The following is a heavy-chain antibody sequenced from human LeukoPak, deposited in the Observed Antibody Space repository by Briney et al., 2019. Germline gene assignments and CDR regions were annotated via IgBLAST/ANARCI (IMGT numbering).Heavy chain of an antibody. V-gene: IGHV4-34*01. CDR2: INHSGSI. CDR1: GGSFSGYY. J-gene: IGHJ5*02. Sequence: SETLSLTCAVYGGSFSGYYWSWIRQRPGTGLEWIGEINHSGSINYNPSLESRVIISLDTSKNQFSLKLSSVSAADTAVYYCATNPHCSGGSCYLGWIDPWGQGTLVTVSS. D-gene: IGHD2-15*01. CDR3: ATNPHCSGGSCYLGWIDP.